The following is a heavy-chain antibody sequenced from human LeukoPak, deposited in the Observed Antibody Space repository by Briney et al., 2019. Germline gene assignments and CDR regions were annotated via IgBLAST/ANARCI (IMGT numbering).Heavy chain of an antibody. V-gene: IGHV4-39*07. Sequence: SETLSLTCTVSGGSISSYYWGWIRQPPGKGLEWIGSIYYSGSTYYNPSLKSRVTISVDTSKNQFSLKLSSVTAADTAVYYCARDADDGYCSSTSCPRRFDYWGQGTLVTVSS. CDR1: GGSISSYY. CDR2: IYYSGST. D-gene: IGHD2-2*01. CDR3: ARDADDGYCSSTSCPRRFDY. J-gene: IGHJ4*02.